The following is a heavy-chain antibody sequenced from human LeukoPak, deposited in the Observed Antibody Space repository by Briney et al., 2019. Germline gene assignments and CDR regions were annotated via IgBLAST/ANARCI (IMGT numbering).Heavy chain of an antibody. V-gene: IGHV7-4-1*02. Sequence: ASVTVSCTASGYTITSYAMNWVRQAPGQGLEWMGWINTNTGNPTYAQGFTGRFVFSLDTSVSTAYLQISSLKAEDTAVYYCARDRVQLWLDHYFFDPWGQGTLVTVSS. J-gene: IGHJ5*02. CDR3: ARDRVQLWLDHYFFDP. CDR1: GYTITSYA. CDR2: INTNTGNP. D-gene: IGHD5-18*01.